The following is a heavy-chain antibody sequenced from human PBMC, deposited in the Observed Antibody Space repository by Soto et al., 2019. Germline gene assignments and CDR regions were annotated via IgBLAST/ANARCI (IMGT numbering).Heavy chain of an antibody. CDR2: IYSEGTP. V-gene: IGHV3-53*01. D-gene: IGHD3-9*01. J-gene: IGHJ6*02. CDR1: GFTVGSNY. CDR3: ARSTYYDILTGSYYYYAMDV. Sequence: EVQLVESGGGLTQPGVSLRLSCAASGFTVGSNYMSWVRQAPGKGLEWVSVIYSEGTPYYADSVKVRFTISRENSNNTLYLNMNNMSAEDTAVYYCARSTYYDILTGSYYYYAMDVWGQGTTVTVSS.